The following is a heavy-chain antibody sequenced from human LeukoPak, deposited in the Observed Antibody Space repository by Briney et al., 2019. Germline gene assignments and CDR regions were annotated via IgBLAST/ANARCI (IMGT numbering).Heavy chain of an antibody. J-gene: IGHJ4*02. V-gene: IGHV4-34*01. CDR3: ARGERGYIVVVPAARAYFDY. CDR2: INHSGST. D-gene: IGHD2-2*01. Sequence: PSETLSLTCAVYGGSFSGYYWSWIRQPPGKGLEWIGGINHSGSTNYNPSLKSRVTISVDTSKNQFSLKLSSVTAADTAVYYCARGERGYIVVVPAARAYFDYWGQGTLVTVSS. CDR1: GGSFSGYY.